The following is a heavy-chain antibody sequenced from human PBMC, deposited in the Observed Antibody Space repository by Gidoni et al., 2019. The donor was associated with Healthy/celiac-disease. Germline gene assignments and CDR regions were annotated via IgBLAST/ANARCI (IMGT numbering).Heavy chain of an antibody. Sequence: VQLVEPRGGLVQPGGALRPSWSASVFTFSNARMSWVRQAPGKGLEWVGRIKSKTDGGTTDYAAPVKGRFTISRDDSKNTLYLQMNSLKTEDTAVYYCTTDNLDYYDSSPFGYWGQGTLVTVSS. CDR2: IKSKTDGGTT. J-gene: IGHJ4*02. D-gene: IGHD3-22*01. CDR1: VFTFSNAR. CDR3: TTDNLDYYDSSPFGY. V-gene: IGHV3-15*01.